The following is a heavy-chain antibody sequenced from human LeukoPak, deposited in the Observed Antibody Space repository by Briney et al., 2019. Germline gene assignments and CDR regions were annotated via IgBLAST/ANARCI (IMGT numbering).Heavy chain of an antibody. CDR2: TYYRSTWYN. D-gene: IGHD2-2*01. Sequence: SQNLSLTCAISGDSVSSNSVTWNWIRQSPSRGLEWLGRTYYRSTWYNDYAVSVRGRITVNPDTSKNQFSLHLNSVTPEDTAVYYCARRLTQYDCFDPWGQGILVTVSS. V-gene: IGHV6-1*01. CDR3: ARRLTQYDCFDP. J-gene: IGHJ5*02. CDR1: GDSVSSNSVT.